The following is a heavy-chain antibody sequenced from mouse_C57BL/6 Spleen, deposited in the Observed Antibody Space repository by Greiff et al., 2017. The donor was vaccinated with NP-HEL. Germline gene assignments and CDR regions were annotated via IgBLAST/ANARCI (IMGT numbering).Heavy chain of an antibody. CDR2: IDPSDSYT. V-gene: IGHV1-50*01. CDR1: GYTFTSYW. D-gene: IGHD4-1*01. Sequence: QVQLQQPGAELVKPGASVKLSCKASGYTFTSYWMQWVKQRPGQGLEWIGEIDPSDSYTNYNQKFKGKATLTVDTSSSTAYMQLSSLTSEDSAVYYCARTGTVGYYFDYWGQGTTLTGSS. J-gene: IGHJ2*01. CDR3: ARTGTVGYYFDY.